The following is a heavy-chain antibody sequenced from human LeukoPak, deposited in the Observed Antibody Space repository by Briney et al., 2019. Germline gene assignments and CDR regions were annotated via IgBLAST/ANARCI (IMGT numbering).Heavy chain of an antibody. V-gene: IGHV3-30*03. CDR3: TTLTYYDILTGYSSDDY. CDR1: GFTFSSYG. Sequence: GGSLRLSCAASGFTFSSYGMHWVRQAPGKGLEWVAVISYDGSNKYYADSVKGRFTFSRDNSKNTLYLQMNSLKTEDTAVYYCTTLTYYDILTGYSSDDYWGQGTLVTVSS. CDR2: ISYDGSNK. J-gene: IGHJ4*02. D-gene: IGHD3-9*01.